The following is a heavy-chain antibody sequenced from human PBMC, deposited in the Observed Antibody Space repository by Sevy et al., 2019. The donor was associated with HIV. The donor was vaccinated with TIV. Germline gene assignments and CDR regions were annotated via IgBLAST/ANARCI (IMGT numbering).Heavy chain of an antibody. J-gene: IGHJ4*02. CDR3: AKDQTRGSGSPADY. CDR2: ISGSGGST. CDR1: GFTFSSYA. D-gene: IGHD3-10*01. Sequence: GGSLRLSCAASGFTFSSYAMSWVRQAPGKGLEWVSAISGSGGSTYYADSVKGRFTISRDNSKNMLYLQMNSLRAEDTAVYYCAKDQTRGSGSPADYWGQGTLVTVSS. V-gene: IGHV3-23*01.